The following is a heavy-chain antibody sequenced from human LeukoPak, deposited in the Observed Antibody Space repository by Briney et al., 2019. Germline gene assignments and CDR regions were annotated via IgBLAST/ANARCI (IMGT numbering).Heavy chain of an antibody. Sequence: PGGSLRLSCAASGFTFSSYEMNWVRQAPGKGLEWVSYISSSGSTIYYADSVKGRFTISRDNAKNSLYLQINSLRAEDTAVYYCAKDWSYQGYFYYMDVWGKGTTVTISS. CDR3: AKDWSYQGYFYYMDV. J-gene: IGHJ6*03. V-gene: IGHV3-48*03. CDR2: ISSSGSTI. CDR1: GFTFSSYE. D-gene: IGHD1-26*01.